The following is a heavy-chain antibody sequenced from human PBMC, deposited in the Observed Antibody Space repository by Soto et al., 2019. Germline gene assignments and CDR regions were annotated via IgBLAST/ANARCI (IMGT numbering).Heavy chain of an antibody. D-gene: IGHD2-2*01. CDR2: IYYSGST. CDR3: ARYLGYCSSTSGNCYGSI. V-gene: IGHV4-59*01. J-gene: IGHJ4*02. CDR1: GGSISSYY. Sequence: PSETLSLTCPVSGGSISSYYWSWIRQPPGKGLEWIGYIYYSGSTNYNPSLKSRVTISVDTSKNQFSLKLSSVTAADTAVYYCARYLGYCSSTSGNCYGSIWGQGTLVTVSS.